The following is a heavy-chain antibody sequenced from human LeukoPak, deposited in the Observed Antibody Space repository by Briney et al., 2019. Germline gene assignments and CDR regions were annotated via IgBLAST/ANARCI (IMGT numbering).Heavy chain of an antibody. J-gene: IGHJ5*02. CDR3: ANRYSSSWYDWFDP. CDR1: GFTFSSYA. D-gene: IGHD6-13*01. V-gene: IGHV3-23*01. Sequence: GGSLRLPCAASGFTFSSYAMSWVRQAPGKGLEWVSAISGSGGSTYYADSVKGRFTISRDNSKNTLYLQMNSLRAEDTAVYCCANRYSSSWYDWFDPWGQGTLVTVSS. CDR2: ISGSGGST.